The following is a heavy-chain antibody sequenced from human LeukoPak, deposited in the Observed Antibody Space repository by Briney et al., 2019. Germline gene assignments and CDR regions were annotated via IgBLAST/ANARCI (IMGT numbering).Heavy chain of an antibody. CDR3: TRRASHYYDSSGYV. D-gene: IGHD3-22*01. V-gene: IGHV3-73*01. Sequence: GGSLRLSCAASGFTFSGSAMHWVRQASGKGLEWVGRIRSKANSYATAYAASVKSRFTISRDDSKNTAYLQMNSLKTEDTAVYYCTRRASHYYDSSGYVRGQGTLVTVSS. CDR2: IRSKANSYAT. J-gene: IGHJ4*02. CDR1: GFTFSGSA.